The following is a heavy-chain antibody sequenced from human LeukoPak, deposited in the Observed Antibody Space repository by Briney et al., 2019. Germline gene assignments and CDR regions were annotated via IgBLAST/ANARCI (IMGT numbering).Heavy chain of an antibody. CDR3: ARGSRLPFSY. CDR1: GGSISSGSYY. J-gene: IGHJ4*02. CDR2: IYTSGST. Sequence: SETLSLTCAISGGSISSGSYYWSWIRQPAGKGLEWIGRIYTSGSTNYNPSLKSRVTISVDTSKNQFSLKLSSVTAADTAVYYCARGSRLPFSYWGQGTLVTVSS. V-gene: IGHV4-61*02. D-gene: IGHD2-21*01.